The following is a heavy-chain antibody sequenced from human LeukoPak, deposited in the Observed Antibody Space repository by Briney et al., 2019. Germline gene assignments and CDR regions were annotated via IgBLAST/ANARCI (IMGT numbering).Heavy chain of an antibody. CDR3: VRDMGYYDKV. D-gene: IGHD3-22*01. V-gene: IGHV3-74*01. CDR1: GFTFSTSW. Sequence: PGGSPRLSCAASGFTFSTSWMHWVRQAPEKGLVWVSRINPDGSSTDYADSVKGRFTISRDNAKNTLYLQMNSLRAEDAAVYYCVRDMGYYDKVWGQGTLVTVSS. CDR2: INPDGSST. J-gene: IGHJ4*02.